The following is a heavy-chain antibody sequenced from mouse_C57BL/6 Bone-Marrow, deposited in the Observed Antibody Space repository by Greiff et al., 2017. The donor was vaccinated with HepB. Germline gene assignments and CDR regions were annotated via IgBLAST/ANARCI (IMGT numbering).Heavy chain of an antibody. J-gene: IGHJ4*01. D-gene: IGHD1-2*01. CDR1: GYAFTNYL. Sequence: VQLQQSGAELVRPGTSVKVSCKASGYAFTNYLIEWVKQRPGQGLEWIGVINPGSGGTNYNEKFKGKATLTADKSSSTAYMQLSSLTSEDSAVYCCARWAYDGDAMDYWDQGTSVTVSS. CDR3: ARWAYDGDAMDY. V-gene: IGHV1-54*01. CDR2: INPGSGGT.